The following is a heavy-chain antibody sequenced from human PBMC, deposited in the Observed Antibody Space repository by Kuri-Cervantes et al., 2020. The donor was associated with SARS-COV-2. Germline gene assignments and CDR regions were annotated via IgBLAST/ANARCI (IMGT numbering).Heavy chain of an antibody. D-gene: IGHD2-2*02. J-gene: IGHJ6*02. CDR2: ISSSSSYI. CDR3: ARDIVVVPAAIHYYYGMAV. CDR1: GFTFSSYA. Sequence: ESLKISCAASGFTFSSYAMSWVRQAPGKGLELVSSISSSSSYIYYADSVKGRFTISRDNAKNSLYLQMNSLGAEDTAVYYCARDIVVVPAAIHYYYGMAVWGQGTTVTVSS. V-gene: IGHV3-21*01.